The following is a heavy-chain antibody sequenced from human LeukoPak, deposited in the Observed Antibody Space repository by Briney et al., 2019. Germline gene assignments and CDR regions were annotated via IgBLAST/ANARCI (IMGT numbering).Heavy chain of an antibody. CDR1: GYSFTSYW. J-gene: IGHJ4*02. Sequence: GESLKISCKGSGYSFTSYWIGWVRQKPGKGLEWMGIIYPGDSDTRYSPSFQGKVTISADKSISTAYLWWSSLKASDTAMYYCATGGYCSSTSCYHFFDYWGQGTLVTVSS. CDR2: IYPGDSDT. V-gene: IGHV5-51*01. D-gene: IGHD2-2*01. CDR3: ATGGYCSSTSCYHFFDY.